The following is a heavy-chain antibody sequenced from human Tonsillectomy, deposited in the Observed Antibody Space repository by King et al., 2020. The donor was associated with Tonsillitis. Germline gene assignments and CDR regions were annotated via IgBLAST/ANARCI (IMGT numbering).Heavy chain of an antibody. D-gene: IGHD1-14*01. CDR3: AKVNRAPGAFYI. CDR1: GFIFRKFA. Sequence: VQLVESGGGLVQPGGSLRLSCAASGFIFRKFAMIWVRQAPGKGLEWGAVISRGSYNTYDADSVKGRFTISRDDPSNTVYMQLTSLGVDDTALYYCAKVNRAPGAFYIWGQGTMVTVSS. J-gene: IGHJ3*02. CDR2: ISRGSYNT. V-gene: IGHV3-23*03.